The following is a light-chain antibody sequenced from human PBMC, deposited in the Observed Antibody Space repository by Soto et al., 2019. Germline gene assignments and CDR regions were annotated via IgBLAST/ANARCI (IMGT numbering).Light chain of an antibody. CDR3: QQRSNWPPFT. CDR1: QXXXSX. V-gene: IGKV3-11*01. Sequence: IXXXXSXXTLXXXPXXRAXLSCRASQXXXSXXAWYQQKPGQAPRLLIYDASNRATGIPARFSGSGSGTXFTLTISSLEPEDFAVYYCQQRSNWPPFTFGPGTKVDXK. J-gene: IGKJ3*01. CDR2: DAS.